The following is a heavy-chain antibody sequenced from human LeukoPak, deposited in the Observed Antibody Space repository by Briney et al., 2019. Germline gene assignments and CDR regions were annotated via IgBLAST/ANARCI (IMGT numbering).Heavy chain of an antibody. CDR2: IYYSGST. J-gene: IGHJ3*02. CDR3: ARSPPYDAFDI. CDR1: GGSISSSSYY. Sequence: SETLSLTCTVSGGSISSSSYYWGWIRQPPGKGLEWIGSIYYSGSTYYNPSLKSRVTISVDTSKNQFSLKLSSVTAADTAVYYCARSPPYDAFDIWGQGTMVTVSS. V-gene: IGHV4-39*07.